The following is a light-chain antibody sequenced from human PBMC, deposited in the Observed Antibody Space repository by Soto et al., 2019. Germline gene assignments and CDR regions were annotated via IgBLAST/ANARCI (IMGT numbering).Light chain of an antibody. J-gene: IGKJ1*01. CDR3: QQYNSYPWT. CDR1: QSISSW. CDR2: DAS. V-gene: IGKV1-5*01. Sequence: DIQMTQSPSTLSASVGERATITCRASQSISSWLAWYQQKPGKAPKLLIYDASSLESGVPSRFSGSGSGTEFTLTITSLQPDDFATYYCQQYNSYPWTFGQGTKVDIK.